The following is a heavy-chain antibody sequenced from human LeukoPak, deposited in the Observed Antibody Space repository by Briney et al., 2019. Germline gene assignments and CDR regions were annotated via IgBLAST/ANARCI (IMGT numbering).Heavy chain of an antibody. CDR2: ISYDGSNK. Sequence: GRSLRLSCAASGFTFSSYGMHWVRQAPGKGLEWVAVISYDGSNKYYADSVKGRFTISRDNSKNTLYLQMNSLRAEDTAVYYCAPSRDGYTMWDYWGQGTLVTVSS. V-gene: IGHV3-30*03. CDR1: GFTFSSYG. D-gene: IGHD5-24*01. CDR3: APSRDGYTMWDY. J-gene: IGHJ4*02.